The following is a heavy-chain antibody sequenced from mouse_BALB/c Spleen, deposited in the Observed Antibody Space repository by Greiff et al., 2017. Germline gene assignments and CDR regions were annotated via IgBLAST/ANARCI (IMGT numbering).Heavy chain of an antibody. V-gene: IGHV14-3*02. Sequence: VQLQQSGAELVKPGASLKLSCTASGFNIKDTYMHWVKQRPEQGLEWIGRIDPASGNTKYDPKFQGKATITADTSSNTAYLQLSSLTSEDSAVYYCARSGGNYEGAWFTYWGQGTLVTVSA. CDR1: GFNIKDTY. J-gene: IGHJ3*01. CDR2: IDPASGNT. D-gene: IGHD2-1*01. CDR3: ARSGGNYEGAWFTY.